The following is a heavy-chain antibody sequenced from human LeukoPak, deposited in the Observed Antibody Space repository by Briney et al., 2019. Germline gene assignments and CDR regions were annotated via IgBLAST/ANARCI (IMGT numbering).Heavy chain of an antibody. J-gene: IGHJ3*02. CDR1: GGTFSSYA. Sequence: SVKVSCKASGGTFSSYAISWVRQAPGQGLEWMGRIIPIFGTANYAQKFQGRGTITTDESTSTAYMELSSLRSEDTAVYYCARLGIAYYYDSSGINDAFDIWGQGTMVTVSS. D-gene: IGHD3-22*01. CDR2: IIPIFGTA. CDR3: ARLGIAYYYDSSGINDAFDI. V-gene: IGHV1-69*05.